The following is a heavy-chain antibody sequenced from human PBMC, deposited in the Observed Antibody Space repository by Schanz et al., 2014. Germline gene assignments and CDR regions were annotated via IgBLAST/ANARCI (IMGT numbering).Heavy chain of an antibody. CDR1: GFNFNNYD. V-gene: IGHV1-3*04. CDR2: INTGSGDT. J-gene: IGHJ4*02. D-gene: IGHD3-9*01. CDR3: ARDAADFYDILTEEDY. Sequence: QVQLVQSGAEVKKPGASVKVSCTASGFNFNNYDINWVRQATGQGLEWMGWINTGSGDTKYSQNFQGRVTITRDTSASTAYMELSSLRSEDTAVYSCARDAADFYDILTEEDYWGQGTLVTVSS.